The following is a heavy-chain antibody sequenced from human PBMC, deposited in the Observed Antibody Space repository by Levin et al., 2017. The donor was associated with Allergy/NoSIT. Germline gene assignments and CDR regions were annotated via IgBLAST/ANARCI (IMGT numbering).Heavy chain of an antibody. CDR2: IRSKAYGGTT. D-gene: IGHD5-18*01. Sequence: GESLKISCTASGFTFGDYAMSWFRQAPGKGLEWVGFIRSKAYGGTTEYAASVKGRFTISRDDSKSIAYLQMNSLKTEDTAVYYCTRESIQLWSHYFDYWGQGTLVTVSS. V-gene: IGHV3-49*03. CDR3: TRESIQLWSHYFDY. CDR1: GFTFGDYA. J-gene: IGHJ4*02.